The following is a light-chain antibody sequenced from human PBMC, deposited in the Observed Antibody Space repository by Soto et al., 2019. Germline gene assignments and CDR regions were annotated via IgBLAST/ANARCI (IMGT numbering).Light chain of an antibody. CDR1: TSNIGGNP. J-gene: IGLJ3*02. CDR3: AAWDDSVNGWV. CDR2: SDN. Sequence: QSVLTLPPSASGTPGQRVTISCSGSTSNIGGNPVNWYQQLPGTAPKLLIYSDNQRPSGVPDRFSGSKSGTSASLAISGLQSEDEADYFCAAWDDSVNGWVFGGGTKLTV. V-gene: IGLV1-44*01.